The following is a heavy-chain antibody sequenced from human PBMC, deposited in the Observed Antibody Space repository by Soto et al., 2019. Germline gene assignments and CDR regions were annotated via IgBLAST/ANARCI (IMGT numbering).Heavy chain of an antibody. V-gene: IGHV3-30*18. D-gene: IGHD6-13*01. Sequence: GGSLRLSCAASGFTFSSYGMHWVRQAPGKGLEWVAVISYDGSNKYYADSVKGRFTISRDNSKNTLYLQMNSLRAEDTAVYYCAKEHQRRGRGSWYPPIYYYYGMDVWGQGTTVTVSS. CDR1: GFTFSSYG. CDR3: AKEHQRRGRGSWYPPIYYYYGMDV. J-gene: IGHJ6*02. CDR2: ISYDGSNK.